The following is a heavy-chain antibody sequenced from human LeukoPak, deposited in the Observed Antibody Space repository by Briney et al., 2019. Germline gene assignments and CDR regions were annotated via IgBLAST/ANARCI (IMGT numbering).Heavy chain of an antibody. J-gene: IGHJ4*02. V-gene: IGHV3-48*03. D-gene: IGHD3-16*01. CDR1: GLSYRGFE. CDR2: ISDDTKTI. CDR3: ARRFRD. Sequence: GGSLSLSCVGSGLSYRGFELKCARHAPGKGLEWVTFISDDTKTIKYGDFVRGRFTISRDNAKNSMYLQMNSLRVEDTAVYYCARRFRDWGQGILVTVS.